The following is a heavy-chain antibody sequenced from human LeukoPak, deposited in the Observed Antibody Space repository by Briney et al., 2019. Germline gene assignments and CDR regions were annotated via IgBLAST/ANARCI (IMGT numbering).Heavy chain of an antibody. CDR1: GGTFSSYA. J-gene: IGHJ3*02. D-gene: IGHD3-3*01. CDR3: ARGSGYDFWSGPIPHDI. CDR2: IIPIFGTA. V-gene: IGHV1-69*13. Sequence: SSVKVSCKASGGTFSSYAISWVRQAPGQGLEWMGGIIPIFGTANYAQKFQGRVTITADESTSTAYMELSSLRSEDTAVYCCARGSGYDFWSGPIPHDIWGQGTMVTVSS.